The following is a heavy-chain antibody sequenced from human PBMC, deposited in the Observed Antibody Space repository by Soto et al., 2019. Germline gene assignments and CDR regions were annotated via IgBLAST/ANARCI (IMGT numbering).Heavy chain of an antibody. J-gene: IGHJ3*01. CDR1: GFTFDYYW. Sequence: EVQLVESGGGLVQPGESLRLSCAASGFTFDYYWMHWVRQAPGKGLVWVSRIHSDGTSTTYADSVKGRFTISRDNAKNTLSLQMNRLRAEDTAVYYCARGDRGAFDLWGQGTGVTVSS. CDR2: IHSDGTST. CDR3: ARGDRGAFDL. D-gene: IGHD1-26*01. V-gene: IGHV3-74*01.